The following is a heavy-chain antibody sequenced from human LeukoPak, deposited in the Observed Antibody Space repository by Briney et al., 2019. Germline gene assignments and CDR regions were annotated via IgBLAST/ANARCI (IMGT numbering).Heavy chain of an antibody. D-gene: IGHD2-15*01. CDR2: IYYSGST. CDR3: AKFALRYCSGGSCHPFDY. Sequence: SETLSLTCTVSGGSISSYYWSWIRQPPGKGLEWIGYIYYSGSTNYNPSLKSRVTISVDTSKNQFSLKLSSVTAADTAVYYCAKFALRYCSGGSCHPFDYWGQGTLVTVSS. CDR1: GGSISSYY. V-gene: IGHV4-59*01. J-gene: IGHJ4*02.